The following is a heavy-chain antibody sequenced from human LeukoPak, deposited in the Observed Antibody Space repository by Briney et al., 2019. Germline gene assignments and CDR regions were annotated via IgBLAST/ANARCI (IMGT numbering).Heavy chain of an antibody. Sequence: RGSLSPSCAASGFTVSGHYMTWVRQAPGKGLEWVSVIYTDGSTNYADSVKGRFTMSRDNSKNTLYLQMNSLRADDTAVYHCARVITNWSLDCWGQGSLVTVSS. J-gene: IGHJ4*02. CDR2: IYTDGST. V-gene: IGHV3-53*01. D-gene: IGHD1-1*01. CDR3: ARVITNWSLDC. CDR1: GFTVSGHY.